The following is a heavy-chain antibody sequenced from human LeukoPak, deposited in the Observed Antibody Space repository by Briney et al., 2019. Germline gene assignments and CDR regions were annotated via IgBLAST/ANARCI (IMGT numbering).Heavy chain of an antibody. D-gene: IGHD1-26*01. CDR1: GFTFSSYW. V-gene: IGHV3-74*01. CDR2: ITSEGSST. J-gene: IGHJ6*02. Sequence: GGSLRLSCAASGFTFSSYWMHWVRQVPGKGLVWVSRITSEGSSTSYADSVKGRFTISRDNAKNTLYLQMNSLRAEDTAVYYCARGAQDSGSNYDYYYAMDVWGHGTTVTVSS. CDR3: ARGAQDSGSNYDYYYAMDV.